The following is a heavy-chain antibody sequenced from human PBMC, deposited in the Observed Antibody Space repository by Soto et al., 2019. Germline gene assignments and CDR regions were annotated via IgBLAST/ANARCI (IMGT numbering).Heavy chain of an antibody. D-gene: IGHD6-19*01. Sequence: PSETLSLTCAVSGGSISSSNWWSWVRQPPGRGLEWIGEIYDSGSTNYNPSLKSRATISVDKSKNQFSLKLSSVTAADTAVYYCARDLGIAVAGTFGYWGQGTLVTVSS. CDR2: IYDSGST. CDR1: GGSISSSNW. CDR3: ARDLGIAVAGTFGY. J-gene: IGHJ4*01. V-gene: IGHV4-4*02.